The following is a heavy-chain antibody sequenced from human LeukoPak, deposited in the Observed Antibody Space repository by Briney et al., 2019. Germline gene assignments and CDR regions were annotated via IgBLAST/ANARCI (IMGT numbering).Heavy chain of an antibody. Sequence: ASVEVSCKVSGYTLTELSMHWVRQAPGKGLEWMGGFDPEDGETIYAQKFQGRVTMTEDTSTDTAYMELSSLRSEDTAVYYCAGIVAGTNWFDPWGQGTLVTVSS. CDR2: FDPEDGET. V-gene: IGHV1-24*01. CDR1: GYTLTELS. CDR3: AGIVAGTNWFDP. D-gene: IGHD3-22*01. J-gene: IGHJ5*02.